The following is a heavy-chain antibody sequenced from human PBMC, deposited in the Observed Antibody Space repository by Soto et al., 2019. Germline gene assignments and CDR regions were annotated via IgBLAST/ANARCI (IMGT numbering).Heavy chain of an antibody. CDR2: ISSSSSTI. V-gene: IGHV3-48*02. D-gene: IGHD2-15*01. CDR1: GFTVSSYS. J-gene: IGHJ4*02. Sequence: GGSLRLSCAASGFTVSSYSMNWVRQAPGKGLEWVSYISSSSSTIYYADSVKGRFTISRDNAKNSLYLQMNSLRDEDTAVYYCASADCSGGSCYPFDYWGQGTLVTVSS. CDR3: ASADCSGGSCYPFDY.